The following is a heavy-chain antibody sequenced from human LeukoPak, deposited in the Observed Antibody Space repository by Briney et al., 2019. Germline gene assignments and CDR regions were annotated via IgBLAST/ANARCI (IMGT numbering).Heavy chain of an antibody. CDR1: GFTFSSCG. Sequence: GGSLRLSCAASGFTFSSCGFNWVRQAPGRGLEWVSSIGPTGTDRYYADSVRGRFTISRDNAKNSMYLQMDSLRDEDTAVYYCATETIARHYDYWGQGTLLTVSS. V-gene: IGHV3-21*01. D-gene: IGHD1-14*01. CDR2: IGPTGTDR. J-gene: IGHJ4*02. CDR3: ATETIARHYDY.